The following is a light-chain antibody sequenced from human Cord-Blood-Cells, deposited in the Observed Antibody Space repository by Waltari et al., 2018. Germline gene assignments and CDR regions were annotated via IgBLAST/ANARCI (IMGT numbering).Light chain of an antibody. CDR3: QQYYSTPRT. CDR2: WAP. CDR1: QSVLYSSNNKNY. V-gene: IGKV4-1*01. Sequence: DIVMTQSPDSLAVSLGERATINCKSSQSVLYSSNNKNYLAWYQQKPGQPPKLLIYWAPTRESGVPDRFSGSGSGTDFTLTISCLQAEDVAVYYCQQYYSTPRTFGQGTKVEIK. J-gene: IGKJ1*01.